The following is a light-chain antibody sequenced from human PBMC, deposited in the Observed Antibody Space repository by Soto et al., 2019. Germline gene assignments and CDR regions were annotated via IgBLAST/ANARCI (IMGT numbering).Light chain of an antibody. Sequence: ETVMTQSPSTLSVSPGESATLSCWASQSVNSNLAWFQQKLGLAPRVLIYGASTRAAGVPARFSGSGSGTEFILTINSLQSEDFAVYYCQHYNTWPWTFGQGTKVDIK. V-gene: IGKV3-15*01. CDR2: GAS. J-gene: IGKJ1*01. CDR3: QHYNTWPWT. CDR1: QSVNSN.